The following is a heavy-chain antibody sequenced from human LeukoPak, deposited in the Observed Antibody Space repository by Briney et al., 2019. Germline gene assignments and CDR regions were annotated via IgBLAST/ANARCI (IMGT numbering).Heavy chain of an antibody. V-gene: IGHV4-34*01. D-gene: IGHD3-10*01. CDR3: ARSPRGQSRGVKSFDY. CDR1: GGSFSGYY. J-gene: IGHJ4*02. CDR2: INHSGST. Sequence: SETLSLTCAVYGGSFSGYYRSWIRQPPGKGLEWIGEINHSGSTNYNPSLKSRVTISVDTSKNQFSLKLSSVTAADTAVYYCARSPRGQSRGVKSFDYWGQGTLVTVSS.